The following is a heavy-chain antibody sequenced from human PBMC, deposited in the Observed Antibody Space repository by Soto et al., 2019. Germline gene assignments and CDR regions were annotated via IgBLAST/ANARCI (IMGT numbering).Heavy chain of an antibody. CDR2: IDPSDSYT. D-gene: IGHD3-10*01. V-gene: IGHV5-10-1*01. CDR3: ARHVGYYYGSGALAWFDP. J-gene: IGHJ5*02. Sequence: GESLKISCKGSGYSFTSYWISWVRQMPGKGLEWMGRIDPSDSYTNYSPSFQGHVTISADKSISTAYLQWSSLKASDTAMYYCARHVGYYYGSGALAWFDPWGQGTLVTVSS. CDR1: GYSFTSYW.